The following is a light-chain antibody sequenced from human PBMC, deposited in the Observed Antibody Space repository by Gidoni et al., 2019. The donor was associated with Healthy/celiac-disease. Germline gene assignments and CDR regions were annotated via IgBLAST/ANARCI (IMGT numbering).Light chain of an antibody. Sequence: QSVLTQPPSVSGAPGQRVTISCTGSSSNIGAGYDVHWYHQLPGPAPNLLIYGNSNRPSGVPDRFSGSKSGTSASLAITGLQAEDEADYYCQSYDSSLSGWGVFGTGTKVTVL. CDR2: GNS. CDR1: SSNIGAGYD. V-gene: IGLV1-40*01. CDR3: QSYDSSLSGWGV. J-gene: IGLJ1*01.